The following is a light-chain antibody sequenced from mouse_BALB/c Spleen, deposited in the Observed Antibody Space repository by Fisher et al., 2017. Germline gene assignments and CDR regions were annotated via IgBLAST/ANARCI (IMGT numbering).Light chain of an antibody. CDR1: SSVSSSY. CDR2: STS. V-gene: IGKV4-79*01. Sequence: IVLTQTPAIMSASPGEKVTMTCSASSSVSSSYLYWYQQKPGSSPKLLIYSTSNLASGVPSRFSGSGSGTSYSLTISSMEAEDAATYYCQQWSSNPRTFGGGTKLEIK. J-gene: IGKJ1*01. CDR3: QQWSSNPRT.